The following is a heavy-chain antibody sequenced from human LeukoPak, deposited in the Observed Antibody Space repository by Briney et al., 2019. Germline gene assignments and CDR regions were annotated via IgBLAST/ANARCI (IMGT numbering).Heavy chain of an antibody. CDR1: GYSFNNYD. J-gene: IGHJ6*03. Sequence: ASVKVSCKASGYSFNNYDINWVRQAAGQGHEWMGRLDPHSGDTDYAQKFRGRVIMTKNTSINTAYLEFSSLISEDTAVYYCARSRRGYYMDVWGRGTTVTVSS. V-gene: IGHV1-8*01. CDR2: LDPHSGDT. CDR3: ARSRRGYYMDV.